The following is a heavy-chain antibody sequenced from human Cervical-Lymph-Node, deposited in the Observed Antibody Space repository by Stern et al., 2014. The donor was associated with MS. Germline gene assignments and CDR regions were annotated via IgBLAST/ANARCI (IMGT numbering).Heavy chain of an antibody. CDR2: NSPYNGNT. CDR3: ARTPSPYAPWDYGMDV. J-gene: IGHJ6*02. V-gene: IGHV1-18*01. CDR1: GYTFTNNG. D-gene: IGHD4-17*01. Sequence: VQLVQSGGEVKKPGASVKVSCKASGYTFTNNGISWVRQAPGQGLEWMGWNSPYNGNTNYAQELQGRVTMTTDKPTSTAYMELRSLTSDDTAVYYCARTPSPYAPWDYGMDVWGQGTTVTVSS.